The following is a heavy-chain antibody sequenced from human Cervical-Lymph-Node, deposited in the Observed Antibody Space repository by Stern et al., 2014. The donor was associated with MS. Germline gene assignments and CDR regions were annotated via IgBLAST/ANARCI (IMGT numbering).Heavy chain of an antibody. D-gene: IGHD5-18*01. Sequence: QMQLVQSGLEVKKPGASVKVSCKASYYPLKSYGFSWVRQAPGQGLEWMGWISGYNDNTDYAQKFQDRLTFTTDTSTRTSYMELRSLRSDDTAIYYCARVGFGYNAMDVWGQGTTVIVSS. J-gene: IGHJ6*02. V-gene: IGHV1-18*01. CDR1: YYPLKSYG. CDR2: ISGYNDNT. CDR3: ARVGFGYNAMDV.